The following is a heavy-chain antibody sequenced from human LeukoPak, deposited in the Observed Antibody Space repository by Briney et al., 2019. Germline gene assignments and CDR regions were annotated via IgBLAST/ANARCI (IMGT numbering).Heavy chain of an antibody. V-gene: IGHV3-30*04. J-gene: IGHJ3*02. CDR2: FTYDGSDK. CDR1: GFTFRKYA. Sequence: GGSLRLSCVASGFTFRKYAVHWVRQAPGKGLEWVAVFTYDGSDKYYVDSVKGRLTISRDNSKNTLFLQMDSLRPEDTAVYYCAREADAFDIWGQGTMVTVSS. CDR3: AREADAFDI.